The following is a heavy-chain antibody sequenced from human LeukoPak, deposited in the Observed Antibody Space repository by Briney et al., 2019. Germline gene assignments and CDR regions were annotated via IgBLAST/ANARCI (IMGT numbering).Heavy chain of an antibody. CDR3: ARPRGNVEMATNPFDY. CDR1: GFTFSSYS. D-gene: IGHD5-24*01. V-gene: IGHV3-21*01. Sequence: GGSLRLSCAASGFTFSSYSMNWVRQAPGKGLEWVSSISSSSSYIYYAGSVKGRFTISRGNAKNSLYLQMNSLRVEDTAVYYCARPRGNVEMATNPFDYWGQGTLVTVSS. CDR2: ISSSSSYI. J-gene: IGHJ4*02.